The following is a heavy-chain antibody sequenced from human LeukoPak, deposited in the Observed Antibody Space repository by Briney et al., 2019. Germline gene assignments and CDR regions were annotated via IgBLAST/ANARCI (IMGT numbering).Heavy chain of an antibody. Sequence: GGSLRLSCAASGFTFSSYNMKWVRQAPGKGLEWVSHISTSSSTIYYADSVKGRFTISRDNAKNSLYLQMNSLRADDTAVYYCARDSGRGGSCDYWGKGTLVTVSS. J-gene: IGHJ4*02. D-gene: IGHD2-15*01. CDR3: ARDSGRGGSCDY. CDR1: GFTFSSYN. V-gene: IGHV3-48*04. CDR2: ISTSSSTI.